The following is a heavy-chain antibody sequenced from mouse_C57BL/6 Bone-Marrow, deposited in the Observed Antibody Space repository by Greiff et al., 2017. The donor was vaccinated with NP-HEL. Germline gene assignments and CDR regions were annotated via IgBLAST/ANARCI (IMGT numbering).Heavy chain of an antibody. J-gene: IGHJ4*01. CDR2: IYPGDGDT. Sequence: VKLMESGPELVKPGASVKISYKASGYAFSSSWMNWVKQRPGKGLEWIGRIYPGDGDTNYNGKFKGKATLTADKSSSTAYMQLSSLTSEDSAVYFCARRAMDYWGQGTSVTVSS. CDR3: ARRAMDY. V-gene: IGHV1-82*01. CDR1: GYAFSSSW.